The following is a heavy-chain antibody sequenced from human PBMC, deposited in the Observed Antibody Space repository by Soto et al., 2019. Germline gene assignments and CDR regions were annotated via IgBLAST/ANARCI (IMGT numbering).Heavy chain of an antibody. J-gene: IGHJ4*02. Sequence: QVQLVQSGAEVKKPGASVKVSCKASGYTFTSYDINWVRQATGQGLEWMGWMNPNSGNTGYAQKFQGRVTMTRNTSISTAYMELRSLRSDDTAVYYCASDDYGDLMFPYWGQGTLVTVSS. CDR2: MNPNSGNT. V-gene: IGHV1-8*01. CDR1: GYTFTSYD. D-gene: IGHD4-17*01. CDR3: ASDDYGDLMFPY.